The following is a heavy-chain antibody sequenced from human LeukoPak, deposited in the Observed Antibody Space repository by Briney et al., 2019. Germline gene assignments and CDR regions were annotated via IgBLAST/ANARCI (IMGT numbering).Heavy chain of an antibody. J-gene: IGHJ5*02. CDR1: GFTFSSYG. D-gene: IGHD6-19*01. CDR2: IWYDGNNK. CDR3: ARRVAVAGTGNWFDP. Sequence: GGSLRLSCAASGFTFSSYGMHWVRQAPGKGLEWVAVIWYDGNNKYYADSVKGRFTISRDNSKNTLYLQMNSLRAEDTAVYYCARRVAVAGTGNWFDPWGQGTLVTVSS. V-gene: IGHV3-33*01.